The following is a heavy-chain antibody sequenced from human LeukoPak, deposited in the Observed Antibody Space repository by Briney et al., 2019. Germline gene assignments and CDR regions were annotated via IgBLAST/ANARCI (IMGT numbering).Heavy chain of an antibody. Sequence: SETLSLTCAVYGGSFSGYYWSWIRQPPGKGLEWIGEINHSGSTNYNPSLKSRVTISVDTSKNQFSLKLSSVTAADTAVYYCARSGGSSPLGYWGQGTLVTVSS. CDR3: ARSGGSSPLGY. CDR1: GGSFSGYY. J-gene: IGHJ4*02. D-gene: IGHD6-6*01. V-gene: IGHV4-34*01. CDR2: INHSGST.